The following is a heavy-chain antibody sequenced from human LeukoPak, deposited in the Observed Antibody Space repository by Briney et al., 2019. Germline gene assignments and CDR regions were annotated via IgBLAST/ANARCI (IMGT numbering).Heavy chain of an antibody. CDR3: ARQYQLQPHDAFDI. V-gene: IGHV1-18*01. D-gene: IGHD2-2*01. J-gene: IGHJ3*02. CDR2: ISAYNGNT. CDR1: GYTFTSYG. Sequence: GASVKVSCKASGYTFTSYGISWVRQAPGQGLEWMGWISAYNGNTNYAQKLQGRVTMTTDTSTSTAYMELRSLRSDDTAVYYCARQYQLQPHDAFDIWGQGTMVTVSS.